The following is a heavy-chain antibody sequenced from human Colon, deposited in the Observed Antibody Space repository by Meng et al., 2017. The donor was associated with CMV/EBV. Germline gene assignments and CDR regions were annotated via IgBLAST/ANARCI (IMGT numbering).Heavy chain of an antibody. D-gene: IGHD2-2*01. CDR3: ARVTYCSSTSCAGGAFDI. CDR2: ISYDGSNK. CDR1: GFTFSSYA. Sequence: GGSLKISWAASGFTFSSYAMHWVRQAPGKGLEWVAVISYDGSNKYYADSVKGRFTISRDNSKNTLYLQMNSLRAEDTAVYYCARVTYCSSTSCAGGAFDIWGQGTMVTVSS. V-gene: IGHV3-30-3*01. J-gene: IGHJ3*02.